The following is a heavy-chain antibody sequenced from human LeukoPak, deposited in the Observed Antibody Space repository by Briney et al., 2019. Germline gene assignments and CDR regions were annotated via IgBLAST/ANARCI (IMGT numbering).Heavy chain of an antibody. J-gene: IGHJ3*02. V-gene: IGHV3-48*01. CDR3: ARDGELWFGELLRGTDAFDI. Sequence: GGSLRHSCAASGFTFSSYSMNWVRQAPGKGLEWVSYISSSSTIYYADSVKGRFTISRDNAKNSLYLQMNSLRAEDTAVYYCARDGELWFGELLRGTDAFDIWGQGTMVTVSS. CDR2: ISSSSTI. D-gene: IGHD3-10*01. CDR1: GFTFSSYS.